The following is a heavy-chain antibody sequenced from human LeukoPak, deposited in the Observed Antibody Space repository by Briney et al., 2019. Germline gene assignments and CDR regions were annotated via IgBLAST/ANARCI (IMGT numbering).Heavy chain of an antibody. CDR2: IKQDGSNK. J-gene: IGHJ4*02. CDR1: GFTFSSYW. Sequence: GGSLRLSCAASGFTFSSYWMSWVRQAPGKGLEWVANIKQDGSNKYYADSVKGRFTISRDNSKNTLYLQMNSLRAEDMAVYYCARPVIAAAFDYWGQGTLVTVSS. V-gene: IGHV3-7*01. D-gene: IGHD6-13*01. CDR3: ARPVIAAAFDY.